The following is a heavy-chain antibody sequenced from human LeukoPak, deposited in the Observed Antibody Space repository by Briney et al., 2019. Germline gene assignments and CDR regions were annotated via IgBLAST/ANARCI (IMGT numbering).Heavy chain of an antibody. Sequence: GRSLRLSCAASGFTFSSYGMHWVRQAPGRGLEWVAVIWNDGSHKYYADSVKGRFTISRDNSKNTLYLQMNSLRAEDTAVYYCASQADSAYGDYNWGQGTLVTVSS. CDR2: IWNDGSHK. CDR1: GFTFSSYG. J-gene: IGHJ4*02. V-gene: IGHV3-33*01. D-gene: IGHD4-17*01. CDR3: ASQADSAYGDYN.